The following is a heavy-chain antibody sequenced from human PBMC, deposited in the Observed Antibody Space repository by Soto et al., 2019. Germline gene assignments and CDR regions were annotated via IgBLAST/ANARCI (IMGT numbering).Heavy chain of an antibody. CDR1: GYSFTSTY. J-gene: IGHJ4*02. CDR3: ALKVVTYYDN. D-gene: IGHD2-21*02. Sequence: QVQLVQSGAEVKKPGASVRISCRASGYSFTSTYIHWVRQAPGKGHEWMGIINPAGGTTYYAQKFQGRLTITSDTSTDTVFMDLNDLTSEDMAVYFCALKVVTYYDNWGQGTLLTVSS. V-gene: IGHV1-46*01. CDR2: INPAGGTT.